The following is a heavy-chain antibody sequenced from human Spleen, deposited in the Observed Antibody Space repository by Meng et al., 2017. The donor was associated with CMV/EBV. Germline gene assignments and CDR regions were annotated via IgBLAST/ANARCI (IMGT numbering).Heavy chain of an antibody. D-gene: IGHD3-9*01. Sequence: FTSYAMHWVRQAPGQRLEWMGWIDAGNGNTKYSQKFQGRVTITRDTSASTAYMELSSLRSEDTAVYYCARGPEYYDILTGYYFFFDYWGQGTLVTVSS. V-gene: IGHV1-3*01. J-gene: IGHJ4*02. CDR3: ARGPEYYDILTGYYFFFDY. CDR1: FTSYA. CDR2: IDAGNGNT.